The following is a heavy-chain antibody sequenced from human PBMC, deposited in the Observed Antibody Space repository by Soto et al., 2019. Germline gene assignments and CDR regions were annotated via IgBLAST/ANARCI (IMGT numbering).Heavy chain of an antibody. V-gene: IGHV3-23*01. D-gene: IGHD3-22*01. CDR2: ITGSGDST. CDR3: ARSGLALPYSASHWFDP. J-gene: IGHJ5*02. CDR1: GFTFSSYA. Sequence: GGSLRLSCAASGFTFSSYAMTWVRQAPGKGLEWVSLITGSGDSTYYADSVKGRFTISRDNSKNTLYLQMNSLRGEDTAVYYCARSGLALPYSASHWFDPWGHGTLVTVSS.